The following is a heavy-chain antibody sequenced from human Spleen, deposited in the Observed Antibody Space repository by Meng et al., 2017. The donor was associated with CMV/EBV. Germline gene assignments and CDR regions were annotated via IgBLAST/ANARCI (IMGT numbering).Heavy chain of an antibody. CDR1: GFTFSNAW. CDR2: IKSKTDGGTT. J-gene: IGHJ4*02. V-gene: IGHV3-15*01. D-gene: IGHD6-19*01. CDR3: TTEGTGWYDFDY. Sequence: GESLKISCAASGFTFSNAWMSWVRQAPGKGLEWVGRIKSKTDGGTTDYAAPVKGRFTISRDDSKSTLYLQMNSLKTEDTAVYYCTTEGTGWYDFDYWGQGTLVTVSS.